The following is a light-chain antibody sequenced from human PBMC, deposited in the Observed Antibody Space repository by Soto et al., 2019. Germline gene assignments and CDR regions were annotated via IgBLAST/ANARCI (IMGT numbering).Light chain of an antibody. Sequence: QSALTQPASVSGSPGQSITISCTGTSSDVGGYNYVSWYQQNPGKAPKLIIYEVSRRPSGVSSRFSGSKSGNTASLTISGLQAEDEADYYCCSYAGSYSLVFGGGTKLTVL. CDR3: CSYAGSYSLV. CDR1: SSDVGGYNY. V-gene: IGLV2-14*01. CDR2: EVS. J-gene: IGLJ2*01.